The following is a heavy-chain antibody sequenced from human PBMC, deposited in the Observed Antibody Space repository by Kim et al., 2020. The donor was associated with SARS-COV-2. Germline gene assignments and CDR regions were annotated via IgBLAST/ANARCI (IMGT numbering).Heavy chain of an antibody. CDR2: TYYRSKWSN. V-gene: IGHV6-1*01. J-gene: IGHJ5*02. CDR1: GDSVSSNSAA. D-gene: IGHD6-19*01. Sequence: SQTLSLTCAISGDSVSSNSAAWNWIRQSPSRGLEWLGRTYYRSKWSNDYAVAVKSRITINPDTSKNQFSLQLNSVTPEDTAVYYCARGTQIGSGWTNGWFGPWGQGTLVTVSS. CDR3: ARGTQIGSGWTNGWFGP.